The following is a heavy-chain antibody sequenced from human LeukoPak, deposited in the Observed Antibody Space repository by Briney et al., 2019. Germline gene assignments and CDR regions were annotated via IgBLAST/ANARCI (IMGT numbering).Heavy chain of an antibody. CDR2: ISYNSGII. V-gene: IGHV3-9*01. Sequence: GGSLRLSCEASGFNFDRYGMHWVRQVPGKGLEWVASISYNSGIIAYADSVRGRFTISRDNAKNSLFLEMNSLRPEDTAFYHCARDKNRYHNYCMDVWGKGTTVTISS. D-gene: IGHD1-14*01. CDR3: ARDKNRYHNYCMDV. J-gene: IGHJ6*03. CDR1: GFNFDRYG.